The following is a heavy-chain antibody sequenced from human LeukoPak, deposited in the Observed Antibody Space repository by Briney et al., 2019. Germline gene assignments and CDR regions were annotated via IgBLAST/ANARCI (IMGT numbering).Heavy chain of an antibody. CDR1: GYTFTTYH. CDR2: INPSGGST. D-gene: IGHD6-25*01. V-gene: IGHV1-46*01. J-gene: IGHJ6*03. CDR3: ARGGLAAAAYYDYYMDV. Sequence: GASVKVSCKASGYTFTTYHMHWVRQAPGQGLEWMGIINPSGGSTNYAQKFQGRVTITADKSTSTAYMELSSLRSDDMAVYYCARGGLAAAAYYDYYMDVWGQGTTVTVSS.